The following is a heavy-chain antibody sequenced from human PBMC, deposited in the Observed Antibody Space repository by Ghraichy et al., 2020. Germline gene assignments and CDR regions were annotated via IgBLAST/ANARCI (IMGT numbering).Heavy chain of an antibody. CDR1: GFTFDDYA. J-gene: IGHJ4*02. D-gene: IGHD3-22*01. V-gene: IGHV3-9*01. CDR2: ISWNSGSI. Sequence: GGSLRLSCAASGFTFDDYAMHWVRQAPGKGLEWVSGISWNSGSIGYADSVKGRFTISRDNAKNSLYLQMNSLRAEDTALYYCAKDITYYDSSGYPDYWGQGTLVTVSS. CDR3: AKDITYYDSSGYPDY.